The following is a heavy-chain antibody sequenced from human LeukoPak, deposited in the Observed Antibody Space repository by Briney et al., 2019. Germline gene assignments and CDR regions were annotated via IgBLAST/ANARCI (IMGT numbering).Heavy chain of an antibody. CDR3: AKDHEPYCSGGSCYSGY. CDR1: GFTFSSYW. D-gene: IGHD2-15*01. CDR2: INSDGSST. J-gene: IGHJ4*02. Sequence: GGSLRLSCAASGFTFSSYWMHWVRQAPGKGLVWVSRINSDGSSTTYADSVKGRFTISRDNAKNTLYLQMNSLRAEDTAVYYCAKDHEPYCSGGSCYSGYWGQGTLVTVSS. V-gene: IGHV3-74*01.